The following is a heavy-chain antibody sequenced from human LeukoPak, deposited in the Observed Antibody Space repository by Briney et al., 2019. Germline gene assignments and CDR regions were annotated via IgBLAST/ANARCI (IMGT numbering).Heavy chain of an antibody. J-gene: IGHJ4*02. Sequence: GGSLRLSCAASGFTFRSYGMHWVRQAPGKGLEWVAVISYDGSNKYYADSVKGRSTISRDNSKNTLYLQMNSLRAEDTAVYYCARESNDYPDYWGQGTLVTVSS. CDR3: ARESNDYPDY. V-gene: IGHV3-30*19. CDR1: GFTFRSYG. CDR2: ISYDGSNK.